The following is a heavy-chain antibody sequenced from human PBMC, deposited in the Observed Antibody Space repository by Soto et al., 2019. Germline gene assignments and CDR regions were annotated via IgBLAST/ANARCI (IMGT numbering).Heavy chain of an antibody. CDR2: ISYDGSNK. D-gene: IGHD3-10*01. J-gene: IGHJ6*02. Sequence: QVQLVESGGGVVQPGRSLRLSCAASGFTFSSYGMHWVRQAPGKGLEWVAVISYDGSNKYYADSVKGRFTISRDNSKNTLYLQMNSPSSEDTAVYYCAKEHDVLLWFGELFYYGMDVWSQGTTVTVSS. V-gene: IGHV3-30*18. CDR3: AKEHDVLLWFGELFYYGMDV. CDR1: GFTFSSYG.